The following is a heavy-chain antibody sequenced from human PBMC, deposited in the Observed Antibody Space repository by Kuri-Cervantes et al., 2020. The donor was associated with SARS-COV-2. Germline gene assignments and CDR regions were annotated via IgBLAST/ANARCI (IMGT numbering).Heavy chain of an antibody. D-gene: IGHD3-3*01. Sequence: GGSLRLSCAASGFTFSSYSMNWVRQAPGKGLEWVSSISSSSSYIYYADSVKGRFTISRDISKTTLFLQMDSLRAEDTAVYYCAKRDFGFDLWGQGTLVTVSS. CDR3: AKRDFGFDL. J-gene: IGHJ4*02. CDR2: ISSSSSYI. CDR1: GFTFSSYS. V-gene: IGHV3-21*04.